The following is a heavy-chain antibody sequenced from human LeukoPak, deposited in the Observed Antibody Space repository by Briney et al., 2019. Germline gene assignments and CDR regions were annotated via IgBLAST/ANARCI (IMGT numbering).Heavy chain of an antibody. CDR2: ISGNGGTT. J-gene: IGHJ4*02. CDR1: GFTFSTYA. V-gene: IGHV3-23*01. CDR3: AKNIAAPTTPFDY. D-gene: IGHD6-13*01. Sequence: PGGSLRLSCAASGFTFSTYAMNWVRQAPGKGLEWVSGISGNGGTTYYADSVKGRFTISRDNSKNTLYLQMNYLRAEDTALYYCAKNIAAPTTPFDYWGQRTLVTVSS.